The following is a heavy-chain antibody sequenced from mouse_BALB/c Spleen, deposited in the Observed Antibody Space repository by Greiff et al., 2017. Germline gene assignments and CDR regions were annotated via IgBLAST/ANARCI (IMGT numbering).Heavy chain of an antibody. V-gene: IGHV1S81*02. J-gene: IGHJ4*01. D-gene: IGHD2-14*01. CDR1: GYTFTSYY. CDR3: TRYLRYGYAMDY. Sequence: QVQLQQSGAELVKPGASVKLSCKASGYTFTSYYMYWVKQRPGQGLEWIGEINPSNGGTNFNEKFKSKATLTVDKSSSTAYMQLSSLTSEDSAVYYCTRYLRYGYAMDYWGQGTSVTVSS. CDR2: INPSNGGT.